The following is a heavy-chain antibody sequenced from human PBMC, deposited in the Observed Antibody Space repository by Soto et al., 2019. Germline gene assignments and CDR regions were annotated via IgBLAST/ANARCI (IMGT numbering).Heavy chain of an antibody. J-gene: IGHJ4*02. Sequence: EVQLVESGGGLVKPGGYLRLSCAASGYTFSNAWMNWVRQAPGKGLEWVGRIKSKTDGGTTDYAAPVKGRFTISRDDSKNTLYLQMNSLKTEDTAVYYCTTTAPVAGTFRYWGLGTLVTVSS. CDR1: GYTFSNAW. V-gene: IGHV3-15*07. D-gene: IGHD6-19*01. CDR3: TTTAPVAGTFRY. CDR2: IKSKTDGGTT.